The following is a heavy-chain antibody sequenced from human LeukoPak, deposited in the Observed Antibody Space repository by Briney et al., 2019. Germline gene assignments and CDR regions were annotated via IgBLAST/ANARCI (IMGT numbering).Heavy chain of an antibody. CDR2: IYRGGNT. D-gene: IGHD4-23*01. J-gene: IGHJ5*02. CDR3: TTFSYAGNAGGSAGS. Sequence: GGSLRLSCAASGFTVSGKYMTWVRQAPGKGLEWVSVIYRGGNTYYADSVKGRFSISRDNSKNTVYLQMNSLRVEDTAVYYCTTFSYAGNAGGSAGSWGQGTLVNVSS. V-gene: IGHV3-53*01. CDR1: GFTVSGKY.